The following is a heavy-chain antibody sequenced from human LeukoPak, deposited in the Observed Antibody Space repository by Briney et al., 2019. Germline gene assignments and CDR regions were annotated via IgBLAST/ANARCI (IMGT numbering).Heavy chain of an antibody. V-gene: IGHV3-23*01. J-gene: IGHJ4*02. D-gene: IGHD2-21*02. CDR3: AKDLVVTGRFDY. CDR2: VSGSGGST. CDR1: GFTFSSYA. Sequence: GGSLRLSCAASGFTFSSYAMSWVRQAPGKGLEWISAVSGSGGSTYYADSVKGRFTISRDNSKNTLYLQMNSLRAEDTAVYYCAKDLVVTGRFDYWGQGTLVTVSS.